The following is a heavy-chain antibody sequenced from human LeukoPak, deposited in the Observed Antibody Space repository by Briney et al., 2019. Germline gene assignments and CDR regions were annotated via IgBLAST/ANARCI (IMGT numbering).Heavy chain of an antibody. CDR2: ISSSGSTI. J-gene: IGHJ4*02. CDR3: ARLEYYYVSGNYYKLFDY. V-gene: IGHV3-48*02. CDR1: GFTFSSYN. Sequence: PGGSLRLSCAASGFTFSSYNVNWVRQAPGKGLEWVSDISSSGSTIYFADSVKGRFTISRDNAKNSLYLQMNSLRDEDTAVYYCARLEYYYVSGNYYKLFDYWGQGTLVTVCS. D-gene: IGHD3-10*01.